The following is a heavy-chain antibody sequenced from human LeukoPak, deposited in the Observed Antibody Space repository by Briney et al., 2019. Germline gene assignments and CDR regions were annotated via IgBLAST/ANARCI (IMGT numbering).Heavy chain of an antibody. CDR1: GFTLSHFG. CDR3: ARNDYDFWSGYHD. J-gene: IGHJ4*02. Sequence: GGSLRLSCAASGFTLSHFGMNWVRQAPGKGLEWVSYISSSRTTIYYADSVKGRFAISRDNAKNSLSLQMNSLRAEDTAVYYCARNDYDFWSGYHDWGQGTLVTVSS. D-gene: IGHD3-3*01. CDR2: ISSSRTTI. V-gene: IGHV3-48*04.